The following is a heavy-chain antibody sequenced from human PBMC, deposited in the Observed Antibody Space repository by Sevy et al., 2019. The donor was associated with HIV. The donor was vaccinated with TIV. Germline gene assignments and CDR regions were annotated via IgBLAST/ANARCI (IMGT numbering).Heavy chain of an antibody. CDR2: ISGSGGST. D-gene: IGHD6-13*01. CDR3: AKDKYSSSWYNGLYDAFDI. CDR1: GFTFSSYA. J-gene: IGHJ3*02. V-gene: IGHV3-23*01. Sequence: GGSLRLSCAASGFTFSSYAMSWVRQAPGKGLEWVSAISGSGGSTYYADSVKGRFTISRDNSKNTLYLQMNSLRAEDTAVYYCAKDKYSSSWYNGLYDAFDIRGQGTMVTVSS.